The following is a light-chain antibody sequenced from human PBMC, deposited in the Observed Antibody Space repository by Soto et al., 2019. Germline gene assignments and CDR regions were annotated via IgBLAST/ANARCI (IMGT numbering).Light chain of an antibody. CDR2: AVS. CDR1: QGIRNF. J-gene: IGKJ3*01. V-gene: IGKV1-27*01. Sequence: DIPMTQSPTSLSASVGDRVTITCRASQGIRNFVAWYQQKPGKAPKLLIYAVSTLQSGVPSRFSGSGSGTDFPLTINSLQPEHVATYSCQKYSSVPVFGPGTKVEIK. CDR3: QKYSSVPV.